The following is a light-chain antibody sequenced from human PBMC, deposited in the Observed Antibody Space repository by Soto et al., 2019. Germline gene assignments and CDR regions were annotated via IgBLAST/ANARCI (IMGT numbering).Light chain of an antibody. CDR3: QQYNKWPGT. Sequence: EIVMTQSPVTLSVSPGERATLSCRASQSVSSNLAWYQQKPGQAHRLLIYGASTRATGIPARFSGSGSGTEFTLTISSLQSEDSAVYYCQQYNKWPGTFGQGTKVEI. V-gene: IGKV3-15*01. CDR2: GAS. CDR1: QSVSSN. J-gene: IGKJ1*01.